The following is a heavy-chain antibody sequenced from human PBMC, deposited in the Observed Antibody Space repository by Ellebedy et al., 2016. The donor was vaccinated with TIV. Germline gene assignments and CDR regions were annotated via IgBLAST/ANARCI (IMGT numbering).Heavy chain of an antibody. Sequence: ASVKVSXXVSGYTLTELSMHWVRQAPGKGLEWMGGFDPEDGETIYAQKFQGRVTMTEDTSTDTAYMELSSLRSEDTAVYYCAAKNILLWFGELPRPFDYWGQGTLVTVSS. CDR3: AAKNILLWFGELPRPFDY. CDR1: GYTLTELS. CDR2: FDPEDGET. D-gene: IGHD3-10*01. J-gene: IGHJ4*02. V-gene: IGHV1-24*01.